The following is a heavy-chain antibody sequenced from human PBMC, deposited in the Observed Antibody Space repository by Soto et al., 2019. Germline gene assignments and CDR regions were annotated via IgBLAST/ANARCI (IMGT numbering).Heavy chain of an antibody. V-gene: IGHV4-61*01. CDR3: GVARLYYFDY. Sequence: PSETLPLSCTVSGGSFKSGIYSWSWIRQPPGKGLEWIGYVYHTGRTSYNPSLKSRVSISMDTSKNQFYLNLDYVTAADTAVYYCGVARLYYFDYWGQGTLVTVSS. CDR2: VYHTGRT. D-gene: IGHD3-10*01. CDR1: GGSFKSGIYS. J-gene: IGHJ4*02.